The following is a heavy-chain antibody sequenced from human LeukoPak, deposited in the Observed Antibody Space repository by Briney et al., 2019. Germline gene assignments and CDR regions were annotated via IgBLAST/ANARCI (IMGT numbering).Heavy chain of an antibody. CDR3: ARSSTYYYDSSGYYDFDY. V-gene: IGHV1-2*06. CDR2: INPKSGGT. CDR1: GYTFTGYY. Sequence: ASVKVSCKASGYTFTGYYMHRVRQAPGQGLEWMGRINPKSGGTNYAQKFQGRVTMTRDTSISTAYMELSRLRSDDTAVYYCARSSTYYYDSSGYYDFDYWGQGTLVTVSS. D-gene: IGHD3-22*01. J-gene: IGHJ4*02.